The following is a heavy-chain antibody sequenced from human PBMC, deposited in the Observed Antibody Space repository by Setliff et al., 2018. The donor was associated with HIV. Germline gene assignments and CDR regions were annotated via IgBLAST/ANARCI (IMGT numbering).Heavy chain of an antibody. CDR2: ISSSGGII. CDR3: ARVSRDIVVVIAAGYFDF. D-gene: IGHD2-15*01. J-gene: IGHJ4*02. CDR1: EFAFSDYY. Sequence: GGSLRLSCVASEFAFSDYYMSWIRQAPGKGLEWISYISSSGGIIYYADPVKGRFTISRDNAKNSLYLQMSSLRVEDTAVYYCARVSRDIVVVIAAGYFDFWGPGTLVTVS. V-gene: IGHV3-11*04.